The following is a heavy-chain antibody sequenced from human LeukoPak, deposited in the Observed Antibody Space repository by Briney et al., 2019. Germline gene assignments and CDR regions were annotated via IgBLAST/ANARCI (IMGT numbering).Heavy chain of an antibody. J-gene: IGHJ1*01. CDR1: GFTFSSYW. CDR2: IKQDGSEK. D-gene: IGHD3-16*01. CDR3: AKDDDWGRYKH. V-gene: IGHV3-7*03. Sequence: PGGSLRLSCAASGFTFSSYWMSWVRQAPGKGLEWVANIKQDGSEKYYVDSVKGRFTISRDNFKNTLSLQVNSLRAEDTAMYYCAKDDDWGRYKHWGQGTLVTVSS.